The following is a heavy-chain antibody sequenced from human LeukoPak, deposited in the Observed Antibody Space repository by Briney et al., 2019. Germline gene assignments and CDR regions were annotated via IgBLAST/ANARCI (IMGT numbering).Heavy chain of an antibody. Sequence: GGSLRLSCAASGFTFSTYPMSWVRQAPGKGLEWVSSITAGTSDTIYADSVKGRFTISRDNSKNTLSLQRNSLRAEDTALYYCATSSGWYPKYFGYWGQGILVSVSS. CDR3: ATSSGWYPKYFGY. D-gene: IGHD6-19*01. J-gene: IGHJ4*02. CDR1: GFTFSTYP. CDR2: ITAGTSDT. V-gene: IGHV3-23*01.